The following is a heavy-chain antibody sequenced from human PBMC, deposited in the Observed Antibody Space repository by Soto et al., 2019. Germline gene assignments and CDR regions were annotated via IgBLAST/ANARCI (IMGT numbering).Heavy chain of an antibody. V-gene: IGHV4-30-2*01. CDR1: GGSISSGGYS. J-gene: IGHJ5*02. CDR3: ARGGTAMARGRWFDP. Sequence: SETLSLTCAVSGGSISSGGYSWSWIRQPPGKGLEWIGYIYHSGSTYYNPSLKSRVTISVDRSKNQFSLKLSSVTAADTAVYYCARGGTAMARGRWFDPWGQGTLVTVSS. D-gene: IGHD5-18*01. CDR2: IYHSGST.